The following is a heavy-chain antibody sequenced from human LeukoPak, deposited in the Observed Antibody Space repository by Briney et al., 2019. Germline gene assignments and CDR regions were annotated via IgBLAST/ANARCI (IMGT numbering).Heavy chain of an antibody. Sequence: GGSLRLSCAASGFTFSTFAMIWVRQPPGKGMEWVSSIFPSGGEIHYADSVRGRFTISRDNSKSTLSLQMNSLRAEDTAIYYCATYRQVLLPFESWGQGTLVTVSS. J-gene: IGHJ4*02. CDR3: ATYRQVLLPFES. CDR2: IFPSGGEI. D-gene: IGHD2-8*02. CDR1: GFTFSTFA. V-gene: IGHV3-23*01.